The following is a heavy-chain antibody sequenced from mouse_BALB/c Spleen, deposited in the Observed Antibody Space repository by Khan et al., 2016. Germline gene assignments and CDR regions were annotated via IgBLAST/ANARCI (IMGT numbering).Heavy chain of an antibody. D-gene: IGHD1-1*01. CDR1: GYNFTNYW. Sequence: QVQLQQSGAELVRPGTSVKISCKASGYNFTNYWLGWVKQRPGHGLEWIGDIYPGGGYTNYNEKFKGKATLTADTSSSTAYMQLSSLTSEDSAVYFCARFYYGSSYWYFDVWGAGTTVTVSS. CDR2: IYPGGGYT. V-gene: IGHV1-63*02. CDR3: ARFYYGSSYWYFDV. J-gene: IGHJ1*01.